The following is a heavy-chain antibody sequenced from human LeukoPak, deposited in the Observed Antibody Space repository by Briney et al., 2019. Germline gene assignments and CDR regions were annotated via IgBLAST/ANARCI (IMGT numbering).Heavy chain of an antibody. CDR3: TRDLASGGGY. Sequence: GGSLRLSCAASGFTFSSYSMNWVRQAPGKGLEWVSSISSSSSYIYYADSVKGRFTISRDNAKNSLYLQMNSLRAEDTAVYSCTRDLASGGGYWGQGTLVTVSS. J-gene: IGHJ4*02. CDR2: ISSSSSYI. CDR1: GFTFSSYS. D-gene: IGHD6-19*01. V-gene: IGHV3-21*01.